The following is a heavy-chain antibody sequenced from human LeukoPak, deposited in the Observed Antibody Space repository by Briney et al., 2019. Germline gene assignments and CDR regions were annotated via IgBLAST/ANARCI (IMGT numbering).Heavy chain of an antibody. CDR3: ARGTALPGVDY. D-gene: IGHD3-10*01. J-gene: IGHJ4*02. Sequence: GGSLRLSCAASGFTFSNSWMNWFRQAPGRLEWVANINHDGSEKDYVDSVEGRFTITRDNTKKSLYLQMNSLGAEDTAVYYCARGTALPGVDYWGQGTLVIVSS. CDR2: INHDGSEK. V-gene: IGHV3-7*01. CDR1: GFTFSNSW.